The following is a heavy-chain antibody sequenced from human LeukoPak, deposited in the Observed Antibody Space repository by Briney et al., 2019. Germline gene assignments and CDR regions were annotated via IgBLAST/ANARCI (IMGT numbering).Heavy chain of an antibody. CDR2: INPNSGGT. CDR3: ARCLVGATEAFDI. Sequence: EASVKVSCKASGYTFTGYYMHWVRQAPGQGLEWMGWINPNSGGTNYAQKFQGRVTMTRDTSISTAYMELSRLRSDDTAVYYCARCLVGATEAFDIWGQGTMVTVSS. CDR1: GYTFTGYY. J-gene: IGHJ3*02. V-gene: IGHV1-2*02. D-gene: IGHD1-26*01.